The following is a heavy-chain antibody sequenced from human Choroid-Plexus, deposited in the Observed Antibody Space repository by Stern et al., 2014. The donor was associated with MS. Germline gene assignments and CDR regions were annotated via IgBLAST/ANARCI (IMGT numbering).Heavy chain of an antibody. CDR1: GFTFGSCA. Sequence: MQLVESGGGVVQPGRPLRLSCGASGFTFGSCAMHWVRQAPGKGLEWVAGVAYVGSNKYYADSVKGRFTNSRDNSQNPLYMQMSSLRPEDTAEYYCAKDLQYLTFFFDHWGHGSLVTVSS. J-gene: IGHJ5*02. D-gene: IGHD2/OR15-2a*01. CDR3: AKDLQYLTFFFDH. V-gene: IGHV3-30*18. CDR2: VAYVGSNK.